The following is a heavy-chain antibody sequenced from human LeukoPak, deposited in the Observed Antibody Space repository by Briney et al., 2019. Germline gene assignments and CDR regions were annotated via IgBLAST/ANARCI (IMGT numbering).Heavy chain of an antibody. CDR1: GFTFDDYA. Sequence: GGSLRLSCAASGFTFDDYAMHWVRQAPGKGLEWVSGISWNGGNIGYADSVKGRFTISRDNAKNTLYLQMNSLRAEDTAVYYCTRAREVRYFDWLRARSYPRYYFDYWGQGTLVTVSS. D-gene: IGHD3-9*01. V-gene: IGHV3-9*01. J-gene: IGHJ4*02. CDR3: TRAREVRYFDWLRARSYPRYYFDY. CDR2: ISWNGGNI.